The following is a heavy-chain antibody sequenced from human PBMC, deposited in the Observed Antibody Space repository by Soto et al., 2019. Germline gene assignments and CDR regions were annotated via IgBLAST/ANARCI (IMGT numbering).Heavy chain of an antibody. V-gene: IGHV3-21*01. D-gene: IGHD6-6*01. J-gene: IGHJ4*02. CDR1: GFTFSSDA. CDR3: AKDVH. CDR2: ISGRGNRI. Sequence: GGSLRLSCAATGFTFSSDAMNWVRQTPGKGLEWVSSISGRGNRIYYADSVKGRFTISRDNAKNSLYLQMNSLRAEDTAVYYCAKDVHWGQGTLVTVSS.